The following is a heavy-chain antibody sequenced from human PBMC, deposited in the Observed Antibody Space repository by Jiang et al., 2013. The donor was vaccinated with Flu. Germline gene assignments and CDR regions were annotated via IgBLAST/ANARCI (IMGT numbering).Heavy chain of an antibody. CDR2: IYYSGST. J-gene: IGHJ3*02. Sequence: GSGLVKPSETLSLTCTVSGGSVSSGDYYWSWIRQPPGKGLEWIGYIYYSGSTNYNPSLKSRVTILEDTSKNQFSLKVNSVTAADTAVYYCAREPAGDGRGSFDIWGQGTMVTVSS. CDR1: GGSVSSGDYY. D-gene: IGHD3-10*01. CDR3: AREPAGDGRGSFDI. V-gene: IGHV4-30-4*01.